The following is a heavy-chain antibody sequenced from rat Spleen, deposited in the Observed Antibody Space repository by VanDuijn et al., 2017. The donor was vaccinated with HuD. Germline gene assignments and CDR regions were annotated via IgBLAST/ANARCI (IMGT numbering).Heavy chain of an antibody. CDR1: GYTFTRYY. J-gene: IGHJ2*01. V-gene: IGHV1-43*01. D-gene: IGHD2-3*01. CDR2: INTGSGGT. CDR3: ARDDMNY. Sequence: QVQLQQSGAELAKPGSSVRISCKASGYTFTRYYISWINQTTGQGLEYIGFINTGSGGTNYNEKFKDKAKLTVDNSSSTAFRQISSLRPGDSAVYDCARDDMNYWGLGVMLTVSS.